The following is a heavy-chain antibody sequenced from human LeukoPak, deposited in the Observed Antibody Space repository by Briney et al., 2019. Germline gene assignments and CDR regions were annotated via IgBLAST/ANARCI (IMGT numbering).Heavy chain of an antibody. D-gene: IGHD1-1*01. V-gene: IGHV3-21*01. Sequence: PGGSLRLSCAASGFTFSSYSMNWVRQAPGKGLEWVSSISSSSSYIYYAGSVKGRFTISRDNAKNSLYLQMNSLRAEDTAVYYCARVNNWNWFDPWGQGTLVTVSS. CDR2: ISSSSSYI. CDR3: ARVNNWNWFDP. J-gene: IGHJ5*02. CDR1: GFTFSSYS.